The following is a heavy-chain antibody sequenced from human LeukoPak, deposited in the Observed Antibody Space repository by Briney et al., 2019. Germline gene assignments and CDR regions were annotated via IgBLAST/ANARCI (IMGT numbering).Heavy chain of an antibody. CDR2: ISSSGGST. CDR3: AKRGVVIRVILVGFHKEAYYFDS. Sequence: PGGSLRLSCAVSGITLSNYGMSWVRQAPGKGLEWVSGISSSGGSTNYADSVKGRFTISRDNRKNTLYLQMNSLRAEDTAVYFCAKRGVVIRVILVGFHKEAYYFDSWGQGALVTVSS. CDR1: GITLSNYG. J-gene: IGHJ4*02. V-gene: IGHV3-23*01. D-gene: IGHD3-22*01.